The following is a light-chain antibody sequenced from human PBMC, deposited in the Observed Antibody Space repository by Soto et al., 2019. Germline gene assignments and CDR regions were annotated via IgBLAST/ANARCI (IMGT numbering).Light chain of an antibody. CDR2: RAS. Sequence: DIQMTQSPSTLSASVGDRVTITCRASQSISSWLAWYQQKPGKAPKLLIYRASNLESGVPSRFSGSGSGTEFTLTISGLQPDDFATYYCQQYNSYPYTFGQGTKLEIK. V-gene: IGKV1-5*03. CDR3: QQYNSYPYT. CDR1: QSISSW. J-gene: IGKJ2*01.